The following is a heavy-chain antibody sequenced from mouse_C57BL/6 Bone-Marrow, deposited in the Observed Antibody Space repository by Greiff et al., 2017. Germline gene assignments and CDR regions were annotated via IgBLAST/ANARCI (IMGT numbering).Heavy chain of an antibody. CDR3: ARIRVYYGSSYLPPMDY. CDR1: GYTFTDYN. Sequence: VQLQQSGPELVKPGASVKIPCKASGYTFTDYNMDWVKQSHGKSLEWIGDINPNNGGTIYNQKFKGKATLTVDKSSSTAYMELRSLTSEDTAVYYCARIRVYYGSSYLPPMDYWGQGTSVTVSS. D-gene: IGHD1-1*01. CDR2: INPNNGGT. V-gene: IGHV1-18*01. J-gene: IGHJ4*01.